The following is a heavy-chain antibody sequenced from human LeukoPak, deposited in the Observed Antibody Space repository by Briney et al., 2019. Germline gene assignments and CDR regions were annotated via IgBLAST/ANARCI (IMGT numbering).Heavy chain of an antibody. CDR1: GFTFSSYA. CDR2: ISGSGGST. CDR3: ANLGVGATTYYFDY. D-gene: IGHD1-26*01. J-gene: IGHJ4*02. V-gene: IGHV3-23*01. Sequence: GGSLRLSCAASGFTFSSYAMSWVRQAPGKGLEWVSAISGSGGSTYYADSVKGRFTISRDNSKNTLYLQMNSLRAEDTAVYYCANLGVGATTYYFDYWGQGALVTVSS.